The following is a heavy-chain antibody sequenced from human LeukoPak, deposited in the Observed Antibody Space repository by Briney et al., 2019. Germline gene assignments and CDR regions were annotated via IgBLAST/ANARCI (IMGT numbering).Heavy chain of an antibody. CDR1: GFTFTSSA. V-gene: IGHV1-58*02. Sequence: SVKVSCKSSGFTFTSSAMQWVRQARGQRLEWIGWIVVGSGNTNYAQKFQERVTITRDMSTSTAYMELSSLRSEDTAVYYCARIDFWSGYSYFDYWGQGTLVTVSS. J-gene: IGHJ4*02. CDR2: IVVGSGNT. D-gene: IGHD3-3*01. CDR3: ARIDFWSGYSYFDY.